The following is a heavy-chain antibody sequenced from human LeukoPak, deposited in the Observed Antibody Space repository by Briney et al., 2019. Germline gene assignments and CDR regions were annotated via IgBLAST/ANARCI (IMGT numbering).Heavy chain of an antibody. CDR1: GYTFTSYD. CDR2: MNPNSGNT. V-gene: IGHV1-8*01. D-gene: IGHD6-6*01. J-gene: IGHJ4*02. Sequence: ASVKVSCKASGYTFTSYDINWVRQATGQGLEWMGWMNPNSGNTGYAQKFQGRVTMTRNTSISTAYMELSSLRSEDTAVYYCARGMWQGQLVDYWGQGTLVTASS. CDR3: ARGMWQGQLVDY.